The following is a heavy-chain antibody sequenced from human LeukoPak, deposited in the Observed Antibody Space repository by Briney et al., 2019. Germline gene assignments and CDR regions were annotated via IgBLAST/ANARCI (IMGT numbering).Heavy chain of an antibody. Sequence: ASVKVSCKASGYTFTGYYMHWVRQAAGQGLEWMGWINPNSDGTNYAQKFQGRVTMTRDTSISTAYMELSRLRSDDTAVYYCAGGPGVYCSGGSCWVYWGQGTLVTVSS. CDR2: INPNSDGT. V-gene: IGHV1-2*02. D-gene: IGHD2-15*01. CDR3: AGGPGVYCSGGSCWVY. J-gene: IGHJ4*02. CDR1: GYTFTGYY.